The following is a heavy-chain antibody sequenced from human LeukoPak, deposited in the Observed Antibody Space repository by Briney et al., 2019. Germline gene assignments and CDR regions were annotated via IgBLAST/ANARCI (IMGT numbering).Heavy chain of an antibody. V-gene: IGHV1-2*02. D-gene: IGHD2-2*02. CDR1: GYTFTGYY. CDR3: ARVPGPYTTSRFDY. Sequence: ASVTVSCKTSGYTFTGYYLHWVRQAPRQGLEWMGRIDPDSGGTHYAQKYQVRVTVTRDTSTTTVYMELSGLTSDDTAVYYCARVPGPYTTSRFDYWGQGTLVTVSS. CDR2: IDPDSGGT. J-gene: IGHJ4*02.